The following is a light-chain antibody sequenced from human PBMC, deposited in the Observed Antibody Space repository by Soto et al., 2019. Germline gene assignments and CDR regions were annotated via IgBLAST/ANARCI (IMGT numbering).Light chain of an antibody. CDR2: STN. V-gene: IGLV8-61*01. CDR1: SGSVSTRYN. J-gene: IGLJ1*01. CDR3: ALYMGSGIYV. Sequence: QTVVTKEPSGSMSPGGTVRVTSRLSSGSVSTRYNPSWYQQTPGQAPRSLIYSTNTRSSGVPDRVSGSILGNKASLTITFAQADDESDYYCALYMGSGIYVFGTGTKVTVL.